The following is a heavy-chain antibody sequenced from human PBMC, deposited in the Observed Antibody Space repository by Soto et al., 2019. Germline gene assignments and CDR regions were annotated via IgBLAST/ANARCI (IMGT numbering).Heavy chain of an antibody. Sequence: QVQLQESGPGLVKPSQTLSLTCTVSGGSINTGGYYWSWIRQHPGQGLEWVGYIYYSGSTYYNPSLKSRVTVSLDTSKNQFSLKLSSATAADTAVYYCATEDRGVVVTWGQETLVTVSS. J-gene: IGHJ5*02. CDR1: GGSINTGGYY. CDR3: ATEDRGVVVT. V-gene: IGHV4-31*03. D-gene: IGHD3-22*01. CDR2: IYYSGST.